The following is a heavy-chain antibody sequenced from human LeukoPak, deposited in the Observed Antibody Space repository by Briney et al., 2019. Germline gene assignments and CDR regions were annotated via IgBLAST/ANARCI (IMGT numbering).Heavy chain of an antibody. CDR2: IYHSGST. J-gene: IGHJ6*03. D-gene: IGHD3-10*01. V-gene: IGHV4-38-2*02. CDR3: ARVTRFYYYMDV. Sequence: PSETLSLTCTVSGYSISSGYYWGWIRQPPGKGLEWIGSIYHSGSTYYNPSLKSRVTISVDTSKNQFSLKLSSVTAADTAVYYCARVTRFYYYMDVWGKGTTVTVSS. CDR1: GYSISSGYY.